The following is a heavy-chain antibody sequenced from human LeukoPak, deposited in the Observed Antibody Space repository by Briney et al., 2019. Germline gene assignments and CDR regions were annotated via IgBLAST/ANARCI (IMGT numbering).Heavy chain of an antibody. CDR3: ARDVGPGSYYDFWSGQKYNWFDP. CDR2: IYYSGST. Sequence: SGTLSLTCTVSGGSISSSSYYWGWIRQPPGKGLEWIGSIYYSGSTYYNPSLKSRVTISVDTSKNQFSLKLSSVTAADTAVYYCARDVGPGSYYDFWSGQKYNWFDPWGQGTLVTVSS. J-gene: IGHJ5*02. V-gene: IGHV4-39*07. D-gene: IGHD3-3*01. CDR1: GGSISSSSYY.